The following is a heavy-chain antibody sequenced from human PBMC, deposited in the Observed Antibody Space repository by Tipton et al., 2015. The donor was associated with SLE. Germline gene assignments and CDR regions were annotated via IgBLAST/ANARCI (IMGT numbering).Heavy chain of an antibody. J-gene: IGHJ4*02. CDR2: ISRSNSYI. CDR1: GFTFSYFS. V-gene: IGHV3-21*03. Sequence: SLRLSCAGSGFTFSYFSMNWIRQAPGKGLEWVSSISRSNSYIYYADSVKGRFTISRDNAKNSLYLQMNSLRAEDTAVYYCARGYMVQGVYTYLDYWGQGTLVTVSS. CDR3: ARGYMVQGVYTYLDY. D-gene: IGHD3-10*01.